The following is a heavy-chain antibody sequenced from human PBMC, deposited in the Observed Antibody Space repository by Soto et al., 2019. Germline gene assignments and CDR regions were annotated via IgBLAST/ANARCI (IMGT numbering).Heavy chain of an antibody. CDR3: ARVRFGDAFDS. CDR1: GYRFPSNG. CDR2: VNPDNPKT. V-gene: IGHV1-18*01. D-gene: IGHD4-17*01. J-gene: IGHJ4*02. Sequence: QVQLVQSGPEVKKPGASVKVSCKVSGYRFPSNGINWVRQAPGQGLEWVGWVNPDNPKTNYAQNLHHRVTLTTDTSTTTAFLELRDLTSDDTAVYYCARVRFGDAFDSWGQVTLGTVSS.